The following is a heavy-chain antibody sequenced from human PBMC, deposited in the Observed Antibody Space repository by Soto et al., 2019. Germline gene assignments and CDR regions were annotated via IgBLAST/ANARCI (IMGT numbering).Heavy chain of an antibody. CDR1: GFTFSSYC. D-gene: IGHD1-26*01. CDR2: ISYYGSSK. J-gene: IGHJ3*02. V-gene: IGHV3-30*18. CDR3: SKDGGGYYTSDFDI. Sequence: VRSLRLSSAASGFTFSSYCMHWVRQSPCKQLEWVTGISYYGSSKCSAVSLTGRFTISRYNSRNTLYLHINSLRAEDTTLSYCSKDGGGYYTSDFDIWGQGTMVPVSS.